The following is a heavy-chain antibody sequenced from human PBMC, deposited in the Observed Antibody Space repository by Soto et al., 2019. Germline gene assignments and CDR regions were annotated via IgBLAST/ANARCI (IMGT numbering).Heavy chain of an antibody. CDR2: IYYSGST. V-gene: IGHV4-39*07. CDR1: GGSISSSSYY. CDR3: ARRQRWLQDTYFDY. Sequence: SETLSLTCTVSGGSISSSSYYWGWIRQPPGKGLEWIGTIYYSGSTYYNPSLKSRVTISVDTSKNQFSLKLSSVTAADTAVYYCARRQRWLQDTYFDYWGQGTLVTVSS. D-gene: IGHD5-12*01. J-gene: IGHJ4*02.